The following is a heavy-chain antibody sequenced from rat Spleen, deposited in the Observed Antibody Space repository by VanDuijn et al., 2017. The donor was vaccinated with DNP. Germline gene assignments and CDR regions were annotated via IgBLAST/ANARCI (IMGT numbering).Heavy chain of an antibody. CDR2: IHYDGGTT. J-gene: IGHJ2*01. V-gene: IGHV5-22*01. Sequence: EVQLVESGGGLVRPGRSLKLSCAASGFAFSDYYMAWVRQAPTKGLEWVAYIHYDGGTTYYGDSVKGRFTISRDNAENTLYLQMYSLRSEDMATYYCVRWDYGIYGFDYWGQGVMVTVSS. D-gene: IGHD1-11*01. CDR1: GFAFSDYY. CDR3: VRWDYGIYGFDY.